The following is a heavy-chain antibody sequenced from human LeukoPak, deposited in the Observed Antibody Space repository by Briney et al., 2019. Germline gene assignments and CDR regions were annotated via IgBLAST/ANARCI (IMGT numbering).Heavy chain of an antibody. J-gene: IGHJ3*02. CDR3: AAVVGALVEDAFDI. V-gene: IGHV1-69*05. Sequence: ASVKVSCKASGGTFSSYAISWVRQAPGQGLEWMGGIIPIFGTANYAQKFQGRVTITTDESTSTAYMELSSLRSEDTAGYYCAAVVGALVEDAFDIWGQGTMVTVSS. CDR2: IIPIFGTA. CDR1: GGTFSSYA. D-gene: IGHD1-26*01.